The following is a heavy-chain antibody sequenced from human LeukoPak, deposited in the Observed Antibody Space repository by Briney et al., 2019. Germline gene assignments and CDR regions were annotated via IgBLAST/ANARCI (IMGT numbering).Heavy chain of an antibody. J-gene: IGHJ4*02. CDR3: ARGPYTSGWFSFDY. CDR1: GGSISGYY. D-gene: IGHD6-19*01. Sequence: SETLSLTCTVSGGSISGYYWSWIRQPAGRGLEWIGRIYNSENSEYNPSLKSRVTMSVDTSKNQFSLKLSSVTAADTAVYYCARGPYTSGWFSFDYWGQGTLVTVSS. V-gene: IGHV4-4*07. CDR2: IYNSENS.